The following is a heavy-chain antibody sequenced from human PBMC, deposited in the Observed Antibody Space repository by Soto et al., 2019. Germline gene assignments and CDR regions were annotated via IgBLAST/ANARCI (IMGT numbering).Heavy chain of an antibody. CDR2: IDDDGSST. CDR3: ARRLELPLGASLYYYGMDV. D-gene: IGHD1-7*01. J-gene: IGHJ6*02. Sequence: TGGSLRLSCAASGFDFSTHWMHWVRQAPGKGLEWVSRIDDDGSSTRYADSVKGRFTISRDNAKNIVYLEMTSLRTADTAVYFCARRLELPLGASLYYYGMDVWGQGTTVTVSS. V-gene: IGHV3-74*01. CDR1: GFDFSTHW.